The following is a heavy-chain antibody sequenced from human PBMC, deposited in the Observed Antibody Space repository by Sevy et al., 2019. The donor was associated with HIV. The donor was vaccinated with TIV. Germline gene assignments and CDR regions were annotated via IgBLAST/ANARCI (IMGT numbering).Heavy chain of an antibody. CDR3: ARDLGYDYVWGSYRLLY. D-gene: IGHD3-16*02. CDR2: VSYDGTDK. Sequence: GGSLRLSCAASGFTFSSYAMHWVRQAPGKGLEWVAVVSYDGTDKFHEDSVKGRFTISRDNSKNTLDLQMNILRAEDTAVYYCARDLGYDYVWGSYRLLYWGQGTLVTVSS. V-gene: IGHV3-30-3*01. J-gene: IGHJ4*02. CDR1: GFTFSSYA.